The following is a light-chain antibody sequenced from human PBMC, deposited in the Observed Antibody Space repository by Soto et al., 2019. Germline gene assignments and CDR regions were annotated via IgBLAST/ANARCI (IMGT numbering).Light chain of an antibody. CDR1: QSVSSS. CDR3: QQYGISAST. J-gene: IGKJ1*01. CDR2: GTS. V-gene: IGKV3-20*01. Sequence: EIVLTQSPGTLSLSPGERATLSCRASQSVSSSLDWYQQKPGQAPRLLIYGTSNRATAIPDRFSGSGSGADFTLTISRLEPEDFARYYCQQYGISASTVGPGTKVEI.